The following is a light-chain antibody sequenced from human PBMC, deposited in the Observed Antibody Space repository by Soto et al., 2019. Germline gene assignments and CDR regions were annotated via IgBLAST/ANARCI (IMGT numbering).Light chain of an antibody. CDR2: DAS. CDR1: QSISSW. J-gene: IGKJ5*01. Sequence: DIQMTQSPSTLSASVGDRVTITCRASQSISSWLAWYQQKPGKAPKLLIYDASGLESGVPSRFSGSGSGTEFTLTISSLQPDDFATYYCQQYYIYPITFGQGTRLEIK. V-gene: IGKV1-5*01. CDR3: QQYYIYPIT.